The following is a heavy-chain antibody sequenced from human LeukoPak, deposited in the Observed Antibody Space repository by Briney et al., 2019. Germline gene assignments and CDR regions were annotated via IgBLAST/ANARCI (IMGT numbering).Heavy chain of an antibody. CDR2: INHSGST. CDR1: GGSFSGYY. Sequence: SETLSLTCAVYGGSFSGYYWSWLRQPPGKGLEWIGEINHSGSTNYNPSLKSRVTISVDTSKNQFSLKLNSVTAADTAVYYCARSDVVVVAAPFDPWGQGTLVTVSS. J-gene: IGHJ5*02. V-gene: IGHV4-34*01. D-gene: IGHD2-15*01. CDR3: ARSDVVVVAAPFDP.